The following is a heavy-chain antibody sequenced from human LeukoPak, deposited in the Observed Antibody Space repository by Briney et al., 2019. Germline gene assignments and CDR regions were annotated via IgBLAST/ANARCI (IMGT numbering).Heavy chain of an antibody. D-gene: IGHD3-10*01. CDR3: ARDSGTTGEVKFDP. J-gene: IGHJ5*02. CDR2: IYYSGNT. V-gene: IGHV4-59*01. CDR1: GGSISSYY. Sequence: PSETLSLTCSVSGGSISSYYWSWIRQPPGKGLEWIGYIYYSGNTNYNPSLKSRVTISVDTSKNQFSLKLSSVTAADTAVYYCARDSGTTGEVKFDPWGQGTLVTVSS.